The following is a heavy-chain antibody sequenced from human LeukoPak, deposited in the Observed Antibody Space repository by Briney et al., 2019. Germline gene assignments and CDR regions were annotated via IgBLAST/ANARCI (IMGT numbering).Heavy chain of an antibody. V-gene: IGHV4-59*01. Sequence: SETLSLTCTVSGGSISSYYWSWIRQPPGKGLEWIGYIYYSGSTNYNPSLKSRVTISVDTSKNQFSLKLSSVTAADTAVYYCARLYGDYEGDYWGQGTLVTVSS. CDR1: GGSISSYY. J-gene: IGHJ4*02. CDR2: IYYSGST. CDR3: ARLYGDYEGDY. D-gene: IGHD4-17*01.